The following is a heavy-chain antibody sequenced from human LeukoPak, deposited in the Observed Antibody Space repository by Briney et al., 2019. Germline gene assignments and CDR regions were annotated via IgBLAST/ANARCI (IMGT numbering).Heavy chain of an antibody. D-gene: IGHD3-22*01. CDR3: VRDLPNYYDSSTYYHGGL. J-gene: IGHJ4*02. Sequence: GGSLRLSCAASGFTFSSYEMNWVRQAPGKGLEWLSYISSSGSTIYADSVKGRFTISRDNAKNSLYLQMNRLRAEDTAVYYCVRDLPNYYDSSTYYHGGLWGQGTLVTVSS. CDR2: ISSSGSTI. V-gene: IGHV3-48*03. CDR1: GFTFSSYE.